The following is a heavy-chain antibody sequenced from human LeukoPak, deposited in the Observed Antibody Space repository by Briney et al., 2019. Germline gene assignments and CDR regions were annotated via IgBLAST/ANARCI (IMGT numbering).Heavy chain of an antibody. J-gene: IGHJ3*02. CDR3: ARDRRESNKPNDAFDI. CDR1: GCFISSYY. Sequence: SETLSLTCSVSGCFISSYYWSWIRQSPGKGLEWIGYIYYTGSTHYNPSLESRVTISIDTSKKQLSLRLTSVTAADTAVYYYARDRRESNKPNDAFDIWGQGTMVTVSS. V-gene: IGHV4-59*01. CDR2: IYYTGST.